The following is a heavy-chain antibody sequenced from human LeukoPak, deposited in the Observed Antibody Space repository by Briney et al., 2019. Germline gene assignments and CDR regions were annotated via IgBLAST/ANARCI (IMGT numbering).Heavy chain of an antibody. CDR1: GFTFTNYW. V-gene: IGHV3-74*01. CDR3: VSFYETY. D-gene: IGHD2/OR15-2a*01. Sequence: GGSLRLSCAASGFTFTNYWMHWVRQAPGKGLVWVSHTNSDGSWTSYADSVKGRFTISKDNAKNTVYLQMNSLRAEDTAVYYCVSFYETYWGRGTLVTVSS. CDR2: TNSDGSWT. J-gene: IGHJ4*02.